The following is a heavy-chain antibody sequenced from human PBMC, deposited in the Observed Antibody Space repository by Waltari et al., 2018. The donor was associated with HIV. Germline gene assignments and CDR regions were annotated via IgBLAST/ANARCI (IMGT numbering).Heavy chain of an antibody. CDR2: IYPGASES. CDR1: GYSFSTHW. D-gene: IGHD2-21*02. Sequence: EVQLVQSGSEVRKAGESLKISCEASGYSFSTHWIVWVRQVPGQGLDWVGIIYPGASESRYSPSFQGQVTISADKSVSSVYLHWSSLKASDTAIYYCARCVGGGDCYLLDWWGQGTLITVSS. J-gene: IGHJ4*02. V-gene: IGHV5-51*01. CDR3: ARCVGGGDCYLLDW.